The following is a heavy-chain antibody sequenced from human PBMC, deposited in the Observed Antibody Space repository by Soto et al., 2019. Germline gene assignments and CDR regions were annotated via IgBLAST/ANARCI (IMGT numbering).Heavy chain of an antibody. CDR3: ARGMSPLITFGGVIVQYELAFDI. D-gene: IGHD3-16*02. V-gene: IGHV1-69*13. Sequence: SVKVSCKASRGTFSSYAISWVRQAPGQGLEWMGGIIPIGGTANYAQKFQGRVTITGDDSMSTAYMELSSLRSEDTAVYYCARGMSPLITFGGVIVQYELAFDIWGQGTMVTVSS. J-gene: IGHJ3*02. CDR1: RGTFSSYA. CDR2: IIPIGGTA.